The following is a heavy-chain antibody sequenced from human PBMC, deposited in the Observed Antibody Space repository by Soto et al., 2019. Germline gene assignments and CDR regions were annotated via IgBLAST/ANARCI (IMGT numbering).Heavy chain of an antibody. Sequence: PPGKGLEWIGYIYYSGSTNYNPSLKSRVTISVDTSKNQFSLKLSSVTAADTAVYYCARQSMNGVVIAGRDFVYWGQGTLVTVSS. CDR2: IYYSGST. J-gene: IGHJ4*02. V-gene: IGHV4-59*08. D-gene: IGHD3-3*01. CDR3: ARQSMNGVVIAGRDFVY.